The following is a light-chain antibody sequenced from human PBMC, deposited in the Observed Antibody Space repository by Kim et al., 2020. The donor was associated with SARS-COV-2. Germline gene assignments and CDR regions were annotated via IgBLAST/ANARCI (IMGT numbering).Light chain of an antibody. V-gene: IGKV1-5*01. Sequence: GDRVTITCRASQSISSWLAWYQQKPGKGPELLIYDASSLESGVPSRFSGSGSGTEFTLTINSLQPDDSATYYCQQYSSYWTFGQGTKVDIK. CDR1: QSISSW. J-gene: IGKJ1*01. CDR2: DAS. CDR3: QQYSSYWT.